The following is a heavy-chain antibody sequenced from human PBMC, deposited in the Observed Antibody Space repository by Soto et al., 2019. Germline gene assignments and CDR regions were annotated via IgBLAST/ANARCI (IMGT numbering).Heavy chain of an antibody. Sequence: PSETLSLTCTVSGGSISSSSYYWGWIRQPPGKGLEWIGSIYYSGSTYYNPSLKSRVTISVDTSKNQFSLKLSSVTAADTAVYYCARHKLQHYNWFDPWGQGTLVTVSS. D-gene: IGHD3-3*02. V-gene: IGHV4-39*01. CDR3: ARHKLQHYNWFDP. J-gene: IGHJ5*02. CDR2: IYYSGST. CDR1: GGSISSSSYY.